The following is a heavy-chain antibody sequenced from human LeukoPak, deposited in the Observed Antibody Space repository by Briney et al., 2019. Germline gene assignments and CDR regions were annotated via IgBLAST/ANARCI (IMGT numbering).Heavy chain of an antibody. CDR3: AKDIGDQQWLRRHFDY. D-gene: IGHD6-19*01. J-gene: IGHJ4*02. CDR1: GFTFDDYT. V-gene: IGHV3-43*01. Sequence: GGSLRLSCAASGFTFDDYTMHWVRQAPGKGLEWVSLISWDGGSTYYADSVKGRFTISRDNSKNSLYLQMNSLRTEDTALYYCAKDIGDQQWLRRHFDYWGQGTLVTVSS. CDR2: ISWDGGST.